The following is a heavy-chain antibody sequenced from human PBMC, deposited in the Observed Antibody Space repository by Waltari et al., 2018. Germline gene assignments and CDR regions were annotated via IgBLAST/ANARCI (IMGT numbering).Heavy chain of an antibody. CDR3: ARQGSGGRSFDY. V-gene: IGHV4-59*08. D-gene: IGHD2-15*01. CDR1: GGSISSSY. Sequence: QVQLQESGPGLVKPSETLSLTRTVSGGSISSSYWSWIRQPPGKGLEWIGYMYNSGSTNYNPSLKSRVTISVDTSNNQFSLILNSVTAGDTAVYYCARQGSGGRSFDYWGQGTLVTVSS. CDR2: MYNSGST. J-gene: IGHJ4*02.